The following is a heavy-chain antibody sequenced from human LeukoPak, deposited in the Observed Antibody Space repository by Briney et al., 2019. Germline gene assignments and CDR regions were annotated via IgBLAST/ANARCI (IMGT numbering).Heavy chain of an antibody. CDR3: ANLCGGTSCYEGPDGH. CDR2: MYSGGSI. V-gene: IGHV3-53*05. CDR1: GFIVSDHY. Sequence: GGSLRLSCAASGFIVSDHYMNWVRQAPGKGLEWVSVMYSGGSIYYADSVKGRFTISRDNSKNTLYLQMNSLRAEDTAVYYCANLCGGTSCYEGPDGHWGQGTLVTVSS. J-gene: IGHJ4*02. D-gene: IGHD2-2*01.